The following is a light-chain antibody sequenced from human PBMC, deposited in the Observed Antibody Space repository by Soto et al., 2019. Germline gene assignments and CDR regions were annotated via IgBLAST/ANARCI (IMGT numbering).Light chain of an antibody. CDR2: LGS. J-gene: IGKJ4*01. Sequence: DIVLPQSPLSLPVTPGESASISCKASQSLLLSSGNNYLDWYLQKPGQSPQLLIHLGSTRASGVPDRFSGSGSGTDFTLKSSTVEAEDVGVYYCAQALQTVTFGGGTKVEIK. CDR3: AQALQTVT. CDR1: QSLLLSSGNNY. V-gene: IGKV2-28*01.